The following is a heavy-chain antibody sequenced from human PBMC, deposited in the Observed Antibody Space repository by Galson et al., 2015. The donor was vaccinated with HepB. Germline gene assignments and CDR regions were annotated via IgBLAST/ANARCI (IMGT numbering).Heavy chain of an antibody. D-gene: IGHD5-12*01. CDR1: GFTFSSDA. Sequence: SLRLSCAASGFTFSSDAMHWVRQAPGKRPEYISAVSNDGGSTYYADSVKGRFTISRDNSKKTLFLQMSSLRAEDTAVYYCVTKGYSDYEPFHYLGHGTLVTISS. J-gene: IGHJ4*01. CDR2: VSNDGGST. V-gene: IGHV3-64D*06. CDR3: VTKGYSDYEPFHY.